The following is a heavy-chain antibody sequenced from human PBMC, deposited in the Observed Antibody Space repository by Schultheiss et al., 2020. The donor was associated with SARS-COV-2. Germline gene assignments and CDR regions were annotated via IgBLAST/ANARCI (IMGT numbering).Heavy chain of an antibody. CDR3: ARSPNYDFWSGLMYYFDY. Sequence: GGSLRLSCAASGFTFSSYAMSWVRQAPGKGLEWVSAISGSGGSTYYADSVKGRFTISRDNSKNTLYLQMNSLRAEDTAVYYCARSPNYDFWSGLMYYFDYLGQGTLVTVSS. J-gene: IGHJ4*02. V-gene: IGHV3-23*01. CDR1: GFTFSSYA. CDR2: ISGSGGST. D-gene: IGHD3-3*01.